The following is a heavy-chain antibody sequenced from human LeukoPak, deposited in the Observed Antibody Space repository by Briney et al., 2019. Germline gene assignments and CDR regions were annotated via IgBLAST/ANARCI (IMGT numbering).Heavy chain of an antibody. J-gene: IGHJ4*02. CDR3: ARQRRDYGDDAFDY. V-gene: IGHV4-59*01. CDR2: IYYSGST. D-gene: IGHD4-17*01. Sequence: PSETLSLTCTVPGGSISSYYWSWIRQPPGKGLEWIGYIYYSGSTNYNPSLKSRVTISVDTSKNQFSLKLSSVTAADTAVYYCARQRRDYGDDAFDYWGQGTLVTVSS. CDR1: GGSISSYY.